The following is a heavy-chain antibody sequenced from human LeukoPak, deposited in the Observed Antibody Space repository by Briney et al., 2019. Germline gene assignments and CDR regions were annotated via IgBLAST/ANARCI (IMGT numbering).Heavy chain of an antibody. J-gene: IGHJ3*02. CDR3: ARGMSGYTEDAFDI. V-gene: IGHV1-69*05. CDR1: GGTFSSYA. CDR2: IIPIFGTA. Sequence: APVKVSCKASGGTFSSYAISWVRQAPGQGLEWMGGIIPIFGTANYAQKFQGRVTITTDESTSTAYMGLSSLRSEDTAVYYCARGMSGYTEDAFDIWGQGTLVTVSS. D-gene: IGHD2-2*02.